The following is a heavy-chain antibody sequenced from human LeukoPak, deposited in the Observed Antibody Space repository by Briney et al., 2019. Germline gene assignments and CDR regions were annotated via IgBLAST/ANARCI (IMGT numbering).Heavy chain of an antibody. CDR1: GRSISSYY. Sequence: SQTLSLTHTVSGRSISSYYWSWIRQPAGKGLEWIGRIYTSGSTNYNPSLKSRVTISVDKSKNQFSLKLSSVTAADTAVYYCARLTTVTTKGDYYYYMDVWGKGTTVTVSS. J-gene: IGHJ6*03. CDR3: ARLTTVTTKGDYYYYMDV. CDR2: IYTSGST. D-gene: IGHD4-11*01. V-gene: IGHV4-4*07.